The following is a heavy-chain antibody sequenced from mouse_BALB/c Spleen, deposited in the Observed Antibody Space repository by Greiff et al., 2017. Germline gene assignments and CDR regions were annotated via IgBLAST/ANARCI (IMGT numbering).Heavy chain of an antibody. V-gene: IGHV5-6-3*01. CDR2: INSNGGST. CDR3: AREAGNWYFDV. CDR1: GFTFSSYG. Sequence: EVNVVESGGGLVQPGGSLKLSCAASGFTFSSYGMSWVRQTPDKRLELVATINSNGGSTYYPDSVKGRFTISRDNAKNTLYLQMSSLKSEDTAMYYCAREAGNWYFDVWGAGTTVTVSS. J-gene: IGHJ1*01.